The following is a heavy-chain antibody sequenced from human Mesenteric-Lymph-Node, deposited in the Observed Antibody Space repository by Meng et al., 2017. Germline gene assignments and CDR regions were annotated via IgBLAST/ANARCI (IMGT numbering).Heavy chain of an antibody. V-gene: IGHV4-34*01. CDR2: INHSGST. CDR3: ARRVVVVAATPGGTHDLADFDY. J-gene: IGHJ4*02. CDR1: GGSFSGYY. Sequence: QVQLQQSGAGLLMPPETLAPTVAVYGGSFSGYYWSWIRQPPGKGLEWIGEINHSGSTNYNPSLKSRVTISVDTSKNQFSLKLSSVTAADTAVYYCARRVVVVAATPGGTHDLADFDYWGQGTLVTVSS. D-gene: IGHD2-15*01.